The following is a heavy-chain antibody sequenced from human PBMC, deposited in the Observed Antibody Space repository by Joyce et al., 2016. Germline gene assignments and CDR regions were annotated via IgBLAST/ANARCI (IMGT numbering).Heavy chain of an antibody. CDR3: TTLVDAGDEY. Sequence: EVHLVESGGGLVKPGGSLTLSCAASGFTFTNAWMNWVRQAPGKGLEWVGRSKSKTDGGTTDYAAPVKGRFTISRDDSKNTLYLQMNSLKTEDTAVYYCTTLVDAGDEYWGQGTLVTVSS. V-gene: IGHV3-15*07. CDR2: SKSKTDGGTT. J-gene: IGHJ4*02. CDR1: GFTFTNAW. D-gene: IGHD2-8*01.